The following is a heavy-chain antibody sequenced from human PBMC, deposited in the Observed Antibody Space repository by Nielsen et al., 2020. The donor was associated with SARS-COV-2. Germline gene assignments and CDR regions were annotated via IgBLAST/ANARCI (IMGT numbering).Heavy chain of an antibody. V-gene: IGHV4-59*01. CDR3: ARSGIAAEFDP. Sequence: SETLSLTCTVSGGSISSYYWSWIRQPPGKGLEWIGYIYYSGSTNYNPSLKSRVTISVDTSKNQFSLKLSSVTAADTAVYYCARSGIAAEFDPWGQGILVTVSS. CDR1: GGSISSYY. J-gene: IGHJ5*02. CDR2: IYYSGST. D-gene: IGHD6-13*01.